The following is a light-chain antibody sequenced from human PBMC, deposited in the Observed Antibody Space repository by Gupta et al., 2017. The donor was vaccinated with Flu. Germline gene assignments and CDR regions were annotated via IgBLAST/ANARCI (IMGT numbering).Light chain of an antibody. J-gene: IGLJ1*01. CDR2: QDT. CDR3: QAWDANTLYV. CDR1: KLGDKY. V-gene: IGLV3-1*01. Sequence: SYELTQPPSVSVSPGQTASITCSGDKLGDKYVCWYQQRPGQSPVLVIYQDTKRPSGIPERFSGSNSGNTATLTINGTQAMDEADYYCQAWDANTLYVFGTGTKVTVL.